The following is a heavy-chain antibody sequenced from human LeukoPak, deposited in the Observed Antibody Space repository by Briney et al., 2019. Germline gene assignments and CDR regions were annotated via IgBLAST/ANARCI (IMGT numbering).Heavy chain of an antibody. D-gene: IGHD6-13*01. Sequence: PSETLSLTCTVSGGSISGFYWSWIRQSPGKGLEWIGYVYYSGSTNYNPSLKSRVTISVDTSKNQFSLKLSSVTAADTAVYYCARHTVGAAATHPWGQGILVTVSS. J-gene: IGHJ5*02. V-gene: IGHV4-59*08. CDR1: GGSISGFY. CDR3: ARHTVGAAATHP. CDR2: VYYSGST.